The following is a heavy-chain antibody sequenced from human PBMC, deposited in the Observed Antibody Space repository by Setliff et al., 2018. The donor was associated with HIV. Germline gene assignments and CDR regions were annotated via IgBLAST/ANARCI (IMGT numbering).Heavy chain of an antibody. J-gene: IGHJ6*02. V-gene: IGHV3-23*01. D-gene: IGHD3-10*01. CDR1: GFTFSTHG. Sequence: GSLRLSCAASGFTFSTHGMSWVRQAPGKGLEWVSAISGSGDDTNYADSVKGRFTISRDNAKNTLYLQMNNLRAEDTAVYYCARKFRPGHGVDVWGQGTTVTVSS. CDR3: ARKFRPGHGVDV. CDR2: ISGSGDDT.